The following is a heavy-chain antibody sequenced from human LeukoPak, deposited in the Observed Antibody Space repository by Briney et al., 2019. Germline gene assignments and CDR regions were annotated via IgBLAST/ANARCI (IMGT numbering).Heavy chain of an antibody. CDR2: MNPNSGNT. V-gene: IGHV1-8*03. CDR1: GYTFTSYD. J-gene: IGHJ3*02. D-gene: IGHD4-23*01. CDR3: AKDLDPDYGGIPGGVFDI. Sequence: ASVKVSCKASGYTFTSYDINWVRQATGQGLEWMGWMNPNSGNTGYAQKFQGRVTITRNTSISTAYMELSSLRAEDTAVYYCAKDLDPDYGGIPGGVFDIWGQGTMVTVSS.